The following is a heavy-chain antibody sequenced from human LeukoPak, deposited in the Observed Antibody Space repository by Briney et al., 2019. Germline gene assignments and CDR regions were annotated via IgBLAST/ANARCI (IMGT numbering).Heavy chain of an antibody. V-gene: IGHV3-7*01. CDR2: IKQDGSEK. D-gene: IGHD2-2*01. Sequence: HPGGSLRLSCAASGFTFSSYWMSWVRQAPGKGLEWVANIKQDGSEKYYVDSVKGRFTISRDNAKNSLYLQMNSLRAEDTAVYYCARVHLAPHLGHCSSTSRSRGYYYYYMDVWGKGTTVTVSS. J-gene: IGHJ6*03. CDR3: ARVHLAPHLGHCSSTSRSRGYYYYYMDV. CDR1: GFTFSSYW.